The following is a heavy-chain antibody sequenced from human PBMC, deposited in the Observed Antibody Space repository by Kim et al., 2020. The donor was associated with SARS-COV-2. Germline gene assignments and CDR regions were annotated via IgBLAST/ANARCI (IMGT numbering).Heavy chain of an antibody. D-gene: IGHD6-13*01. J-gene: IGHJ2*01. CDR3: ARDRIIAAAGTRWYFDL. Sequence: VKSRFTISRDNAKNSLYLQMNSLRAEDTAVYYCARDRIIAAAGTRWYFDLWGRGTMVTVSS. V-gene: IGHV3-48*03.